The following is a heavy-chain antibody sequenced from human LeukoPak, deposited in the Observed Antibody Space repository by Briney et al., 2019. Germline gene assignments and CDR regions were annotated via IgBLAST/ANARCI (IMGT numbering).Heavy chain of an antibody. Sequence: SVKVSCKASGGTFSSYAISWVRQAPGQGLEWMGGIIPIFGTANYAQKFQGRVTITTDESTSTAYVELSSLRSEDTAVYYCARDRKDSGSPRGYLGYWGQGTLVTVSS. J-gene: IGHJ4*02. V-gene: IGHV1-69*05. CDR1: GGTFSSYA. CDR3: ARDRKDSGSPRGYLGY. CDR2: IIPIFGTA. D-gene: IGHD1-26*01.